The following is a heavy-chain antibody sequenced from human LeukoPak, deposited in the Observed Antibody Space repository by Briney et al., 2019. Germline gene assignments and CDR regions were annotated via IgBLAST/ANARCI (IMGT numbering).Heavy chain of an antibody. CDR3: AKNPYEYYFDY. Sequence: GASVKVSCKASGYTFTGYYMHWVRQAPGQGLEWMGWINPNSGDTNYAQKFQGRFTMTRDTSIRTAYMELSGLRSDDTAVYYCAKNPYEYYFDYWGQGTLVTVSS. D-gene: IGHD5-12*01. CDR2: INPNSGDT. CDR1: GYTFTGYY. J-gene: IGHJ4*02. V-gene: IGHV1-2*02.